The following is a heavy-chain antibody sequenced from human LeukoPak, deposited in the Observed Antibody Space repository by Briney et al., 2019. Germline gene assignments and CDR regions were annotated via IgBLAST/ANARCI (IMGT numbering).Heavy chain of an antibody. CDR1: GGSISGYY. Sequence: SETLSLTCTVSGGSISGYYWTWIRQPPGKGLEWIGRIYSSGSTNYNPSLKSRVTVSLDTSKNQFSLKLSSVTAADTAVYYCARQYIDILTGYHRGELYWYFDLWGRGTLVTVSS. J-gene: IGHJ2*01. D-gene: IGHD3-9*01. CDR3: ARQYIDILTGYHRGELYWYFDL. V-gene: IGHV4-59*08. CDR2: IYSSGST.